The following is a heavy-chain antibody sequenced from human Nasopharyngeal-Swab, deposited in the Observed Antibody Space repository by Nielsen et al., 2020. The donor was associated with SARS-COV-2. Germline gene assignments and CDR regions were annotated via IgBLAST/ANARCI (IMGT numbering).Heavy chain of an antibody. D-gene: IGHD1-1*01. V-gene: IGHV3-48*04. Sequence: GEPLKISCAASGFTFSSYSMNWVRQAPGKGLEWVSCISSSSSTIYYADSVKGRFTISRDSAKNSLYLQMNSLRAEDTAVYYCARLSGTHYWGQGTLVTVSS. J-gene: IGHJ4*02. CDR2: ISSSSSTI. CDR1: GFTFSSYS. CDR3: ARLSGTHY.